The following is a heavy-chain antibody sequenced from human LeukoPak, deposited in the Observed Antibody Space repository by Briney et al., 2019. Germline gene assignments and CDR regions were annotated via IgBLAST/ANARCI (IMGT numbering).Heavy chain of an antibody. J-gene: IGHJ4*02. D-gene: IGHD1-26*01. V-gene: IGHV3-20*04. CDR2: INWNGDNT. CDR3: AATYSGNWEFDY. Sequence: GGSLRLSCAASGFTFDDYAMSWVRQAPGKGLEWVSGINWNGDNTGSADSVKGRFTIPRDNAKNSLYLEMNSLRAEDTALYYCAATYSGNWEFDYWGQGTLVTVSS. CDR1: GFTFDDYA.